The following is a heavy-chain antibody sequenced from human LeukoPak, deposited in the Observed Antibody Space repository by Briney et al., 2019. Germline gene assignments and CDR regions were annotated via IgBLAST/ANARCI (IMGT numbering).Heavy chain of an antibody. CDR2: INPSGGST. CDR3: ARGGYSYGYSYFDY. V-gene: IGHV1-46*01. CDR1: GYILSSYY. D-gene: IGHD5-18*01. Sequence: GASVKVSCKASGYILSSYYMHWVRQAPGQGLEWMGIINPSGGSTSYAQKFQGRVTVTRDMSTSTVYMELSSLRSEDTAVYYCARGGYSYGYSYFDYWGQGTLVTVSS. J-gene: IGHJ4*02.